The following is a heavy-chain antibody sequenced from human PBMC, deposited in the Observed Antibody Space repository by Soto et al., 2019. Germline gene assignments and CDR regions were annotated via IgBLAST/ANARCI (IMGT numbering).Heavy chain of an antibody. Sequence: AAVKVSCKASGYTFTSYDINWVRQATGQGLEWMGWMNPNSGNTGYAQKFQGRVTMTRNTSISTAYMELSSLRSEDTAVYYCARGVHSYGDYEDYWGQGTLVTVSS. CDR2: MNPNSGNT. V-gene: IGHV1-8*01. CDR3: ARGVHSYGDYEDY. D-gene: IGHD4-17*01. CDR1: GYTFTSYD. J-gene: IGHJ4*02.